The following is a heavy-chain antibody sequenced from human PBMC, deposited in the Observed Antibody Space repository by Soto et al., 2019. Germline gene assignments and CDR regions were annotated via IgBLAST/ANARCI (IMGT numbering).Heavy chain of an antibody. V-gene: IGHV1-69*14. CDR2: IIPIFGTA. J-gene: IGHJ6*02. Sequence: QVQLVQSGAEVKKPGSSVKVSCKASGGTFSSYAISWVRQAPGQGLEWMGGIIPIFGTANYAQKFQGRVTITADKATSTASMELSSRRSEDTAVYYWARHVPAAGYYGGMDVWGQGTTVTVSS. CDR3: ARHVPAAGYYGGMDV. D-gene: IGHD2-2*01. CDR1: GGTFSSYA.